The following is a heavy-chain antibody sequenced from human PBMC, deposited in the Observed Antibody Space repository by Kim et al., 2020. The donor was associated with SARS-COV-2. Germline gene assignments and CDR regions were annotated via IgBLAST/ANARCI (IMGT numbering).Heavy chain of an antibody. V-gene: IGHV3-30*04. J-gene: IGHJ6*02. D-gene: IGHD6-19*01. CDR3: ARDSAQYSSGWYKGYYYYGMDV. Sequence: GGSLRLSCAASGFTFSSYAMHWVRQAPGKGLEWVAVISYDGSNKYYADSVKGRFTISRDNSKNTLYLQMNSLRAEDTAVYYCARDSAQYSSGWYKGYYYYGMDVWGQGTTVTVSS. CDR2: ISYDGSNK. CDR1: GFTFSSYA.